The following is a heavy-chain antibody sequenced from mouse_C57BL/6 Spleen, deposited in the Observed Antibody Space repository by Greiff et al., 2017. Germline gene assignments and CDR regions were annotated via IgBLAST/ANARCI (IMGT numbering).Heavy chain of an antibody. V-gene: IGHV1-76*01. CDR1: GYTFTDYY. CDR3: ARGGGDYFDY. Sequence: QVHVKQSGAELVRPGASVKLSCKASGYTFTDYYINWVKQRPGQGLEWIARIYPGSGNTYYNEKFKGKATLTAEKSSSTAYMQLSSLTSEDSAVYFCARGGGDYFDYWGQGTTLTVSS. J-gene: IGHJ2*01. CDR2: IYPGSGNT.